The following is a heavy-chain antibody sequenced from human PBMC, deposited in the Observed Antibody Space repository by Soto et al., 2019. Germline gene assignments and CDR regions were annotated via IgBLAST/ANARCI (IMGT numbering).Heavy chain of an antibody. Sequence: QTLSLTCAISGDSVSSNSAAWNWIRQSPSRGLEWLGRTCYRSKWYNDYAVSVKSRITINPDTSKNQFSLQLNSVTPEDTAVYYCAMSNCSSTSCYVGRDYYYYYMDVWGKGTTVTVSS. V-gene: IGHV6-1*01. J-gene: IGHJ6*03. CDR1: GDSVSSNSAA. D-gene: IGHD2-2*01. CDR2: TCYRSKWYN. CDR3: AMSNCSSTSCYVGRDYYYYYMDV.